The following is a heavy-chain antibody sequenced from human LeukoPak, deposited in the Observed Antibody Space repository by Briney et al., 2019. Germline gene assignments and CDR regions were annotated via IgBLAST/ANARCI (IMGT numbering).Heavy chain of an antibody. CDR2: INHSGST. CDR1: GGSFSGYY. J-gene: IGHJ5*02. CDR3: ARALYCSSTSCYRPYNWFDP. Sequence: SETLSLTCAVYGGSFSGYYWSWIHQPPGKGLEWIGEINHSGSTNYNPSLKSRVTISVDTSKNQFSLKLSSVTAADTAVYYCARALYCSSTSCYRPYNWFDPWGQGTLVTVSS. V-gene: IGHV4-34*01. D-gene: IGHD2-2*01.